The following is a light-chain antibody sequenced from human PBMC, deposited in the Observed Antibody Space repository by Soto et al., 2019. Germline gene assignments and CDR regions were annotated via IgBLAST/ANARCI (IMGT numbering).Light chain of an antibody. J-gene: IGKJ4*01. CDR3: QQYKSYSLT. CDR2: DAS. Sequence: DIQMTQSPSTLSASVGDRVTITCRASQSISNWLAWYQQKPGKDPKLLIYDASSLESGVPSRFGGSESGTEFTLTISSLQPNDFATYYCQQYKSYSLTFGGGTKVEIK. V-gene: IGKV1-5*01. CDR1: QSISNW.